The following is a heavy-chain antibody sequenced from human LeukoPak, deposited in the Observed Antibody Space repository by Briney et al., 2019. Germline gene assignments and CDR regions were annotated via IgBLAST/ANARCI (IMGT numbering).Heavy chain of an antibody. D-gene: IGHD3-10*01. V-gene: IGHV4-59*01. CDR3: ARTYGSGSYYNY. CDR2: IYYSGST. J-gene: IGHJ4*02. CDR1: GLTFSNAW. Sequence: GSLRLSCVVSGLTFSNAWMSWVRQAPGKGLEWIGYIYYSGSTNYNPSLKSRVTISVDTSKNHFSLKLGSVTAADTAVYYCARTYGSGSYYNYWGQGTLVTVSS.